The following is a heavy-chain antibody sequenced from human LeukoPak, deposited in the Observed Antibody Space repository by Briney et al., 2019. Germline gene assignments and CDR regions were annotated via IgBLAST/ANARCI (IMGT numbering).Heavy chain of an antibody. CDR3: ATYGDYRDFDY. CDR2: IIPIFGTA. J-gene: IGHJ4*02. D-gene: IGHD4-17*01. CDR1: GGTFSRYA. V-gene: IGHV1-69*13. Sequence: ASVKVSCKASGGTFSRYAISWVRQAPGQGLEWMGGIIPIFGTANYAQKFQGRVTITADESTSTAYMELSSLRSEDTAVYYCATYGDYRDFDYWGQGTLVTVSS.